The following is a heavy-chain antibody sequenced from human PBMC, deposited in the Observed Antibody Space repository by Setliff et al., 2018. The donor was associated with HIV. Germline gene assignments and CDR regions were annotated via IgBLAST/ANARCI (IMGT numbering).Heavy chain of an antibody. V-gene: IGHV3-30*02. J-gene: IGHJ4*02. D-gene: IGHD6-25*01. Sequence: SLRLSCAASGFTFSSYGMHWVRQAPGKGLEWVAFIRCDGSNEYYADSVKGRFTIARDNSKNTLYLQMNSLRAEDTAVYYCAGTSRAAYWGRGTLVTVSS. CDR2: IRCDGSNE. CDR1: GFTFSSYG. CDR3: AGTSRAAY.